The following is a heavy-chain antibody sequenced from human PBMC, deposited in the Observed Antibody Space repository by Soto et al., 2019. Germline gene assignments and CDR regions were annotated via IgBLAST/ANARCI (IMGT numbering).Heavy chain of an antibody. V-gene: IGHV3-7*01. CDR2: IKQDGSEE. D-gene: IGHD3-10*01. Sequence: EVQLVESGGGLVQPGGSLRLSCVDSGFTFSSYWMSWVRQAPVKGLEWVGNIKQDGSEENYADSVKGRFTISRDNAKNSMYLKMNSLRVEDTAVYYCARIAESGRGRDVWGQGSTVGVSS. J-gene: IGHJ6*02. CDR3: ARIAESGRGRDV. CDR1: GFTFSSYW.